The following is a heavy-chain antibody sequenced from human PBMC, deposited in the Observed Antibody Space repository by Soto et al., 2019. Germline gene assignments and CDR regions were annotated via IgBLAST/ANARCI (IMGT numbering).Heavy chain of an antibody. CDR2: ISSSSSYI. D-gene: IGHD3-10*01. CDR3: ARGSELLWFGESDY. J-gene: IGHJ4*02. V-gene: IGHV3-21*01. CDR1: GFTFSSYS. Sequence: EVQLVESGGGLVKPGGSLRLSCAASGFTFSSYSMNWVRQAPGKGLEWVSSISSSSSYIYYADSVKGRFTISRDNAKNSLYLQMNSLRAEDTAVYYCARGSELLWFGESDYWGQGTLVTVSS.